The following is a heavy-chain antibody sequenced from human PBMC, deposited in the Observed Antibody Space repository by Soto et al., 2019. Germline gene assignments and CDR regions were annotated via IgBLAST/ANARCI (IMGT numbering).Heavy chain of an antibody. CDR3: ARVSRERTYYDFWSGYPYYYYGMDV. Sequence: QVQLVQSGAEVKKPGASVKVSCKASGYTFTSYGISWVRQAPGQGLEWMGWISAYNGNTNYAQKLQGRVTMTTDTSTGTSYMELRSLRSDDTAVYYCARVSRERTYYDFWSGYPYYYYGMDVWGQGTTVTVSS. CDR2: ISAYNGNT. D-gene: IGHD3-3*01. CDR1: GYTFTSYG. V-gene: IGHV1-18*01. J-gene: IGHJ6*02.